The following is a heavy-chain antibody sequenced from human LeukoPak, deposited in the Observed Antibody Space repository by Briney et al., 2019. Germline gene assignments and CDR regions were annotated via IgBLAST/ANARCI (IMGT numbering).Heavy chain of an antibody. D-gene: IGHD4-23*01. V-gene: IGHV1-58*02. Sequence: SVKVSCKASGFTFTSSAMQWVRQARGQRLEWIGWIVVGSGNTNYAQKFQERVTITRDMSTSTAYMELSSPRSEDTAVYYCAAGSTVVTPNAFDIWGQGTMVTVSS. CDR3: AAGSTVVTPNAFDI. CDR1: GFTFTSSA. J-gene: IGHJ3*02. CDR2: IVVGSGNT.